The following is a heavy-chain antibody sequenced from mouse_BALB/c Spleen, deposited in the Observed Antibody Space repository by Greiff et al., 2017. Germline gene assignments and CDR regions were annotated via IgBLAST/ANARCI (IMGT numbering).Heavy chain of an antibody. D-gene: IGHD1-2*01. J-gene: IGHJ2*01. CDR1: GYTFTDYA. Sequence: QVQLQQSGAELVRPGVSVKISCKGSGYTFTDYAMHWVKQSHAKSLEWIGVISTYYGDASYNQKFKGKATMTVDKSSSTAYMELSSLTSEDSAVYYCARRGTATDYWGQGTTLTVSS. CDR3: ARRGTATDY. V-gene: IGHV1-67*01. CDR2: ISTYYGDA.